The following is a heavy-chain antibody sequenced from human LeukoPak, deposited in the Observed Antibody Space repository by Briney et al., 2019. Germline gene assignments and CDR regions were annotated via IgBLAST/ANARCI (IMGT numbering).Heavy chain of an antibody. J-gene: IGHJ4*02. CDR1: GGSTSSRCYY. CDR2: IYYSGST. CDR3: ASYQVGATSGFEY. D-gene: IGHD1-26*01. V-gene: IGHV4-39*01. Sequence: SETLSLTCTVSGGSTSSRCYYWGWIRQPPGKGLEWIGNIYYSGSTYYNPSLKSRVTISVDTSKNQFSLKLSSVTATDTAVYYCASYQVGATSGFEYWGPGTLVTVSS.